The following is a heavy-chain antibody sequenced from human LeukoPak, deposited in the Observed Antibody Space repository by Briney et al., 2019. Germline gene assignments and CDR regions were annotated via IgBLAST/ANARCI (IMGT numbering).Heavy chain of an antibody. CDR2: IYPGDSAT. J-gene: IGHJ4*02. Sequence: GGPLQISWQGPGYPSTSYWIGWVRQMPGKGLGWMGIIYPGDSATRYSPSFQGQVTISADKSISTAYLQWSSLKASDTAMYYCARAHYTSSIHDFADGGQGTLVTVSS. CDR1: GYPSTSYW. V-gene: IGHV5-51*01. CDR3: ARAHYTSSIHDFAD. D-gene: IGHD6-6*01.